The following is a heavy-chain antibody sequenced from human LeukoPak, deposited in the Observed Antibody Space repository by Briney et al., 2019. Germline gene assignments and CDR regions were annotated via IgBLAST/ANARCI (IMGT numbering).Heavy chain of an antibody. CDR2: IYYSGST. V-gene: IGHV4-59*12. J-gene: IGHJ6*03. CDR3: ARVQATVTSYYYYYYMDV. CDR1: GGSISRYY. Sequence: PSETLSLTCTVSGGSISRYYWSWIRQPPGKGLEWIGYIYYSGSTNYNPSLKSRVTISVDTSKNQFSLKLSSVTAADTAVYYCARVQATVTSYYYYYYMDVWGKGTTVTVSS. D-gene: IGHD4-17*01.